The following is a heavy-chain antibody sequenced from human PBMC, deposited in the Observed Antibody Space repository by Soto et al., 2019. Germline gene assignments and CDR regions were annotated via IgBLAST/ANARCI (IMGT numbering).Heavy chain of an antibody. CDR2: ISSSSNYI. J-gene: IGHJ4*02. D-gene: IGHD4-17*01. V-gene: IGHV3-21*01. CDR3: AGSYGEHDY. CDR1: GFTFSTYT. Sequence: EVQLVESGGGLVKPGGSLRLSCAASGFTFSTYTMNWVRQAPGKGVEWVSSISSSSNYIYYGDSVKGRFTISRDNARNSRYLQMNRLRADDTAVYYCAGSYGEHDYWGQGTVVTVSS.